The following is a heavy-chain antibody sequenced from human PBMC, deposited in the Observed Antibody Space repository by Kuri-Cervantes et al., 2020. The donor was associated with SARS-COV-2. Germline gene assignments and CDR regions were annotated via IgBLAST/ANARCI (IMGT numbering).Heavy chain of an antibody. CDR1: GDSISDYY. CDR2: INHSGST. D-gene: IGHD6-13*01. V-gene: IGHV4-34*01. Sequence: SETLSLTCTVSGDSISDYYWSWIRQPPGKGLEWIGEINHSGSTNYNPSLKSRVTISVDTSKNQFSLKLSSVAAADTAVYYCARGRGSYSSSWYNKPFDYWGQGTLVTVSS. J-gene: IGHJ4*02. CDR3: ARGRGSYSSSWYNKPFDY.